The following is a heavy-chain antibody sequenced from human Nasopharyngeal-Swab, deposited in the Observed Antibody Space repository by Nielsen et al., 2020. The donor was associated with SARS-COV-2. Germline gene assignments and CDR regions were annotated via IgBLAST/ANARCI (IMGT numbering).Heavy chain of an antibody. D-gene: IGHD2-21*01. V-gene: IGHV4-30-2*01. J-gene: IGHJ3*02. CDR2: IYHSGST. CDR3: ARAGILWGINAFDI. Sequence: LRLSCTVSGGSIRSAGYFWSWIRQHPGKGLEWIGYIYHSGSTYYNPSLKSRVTISVDRSKNQFSLKLSSVTAADTAVYYCARAGILWGINAFDIWGQGTMVTVSS. CDR1: GGSIRSAGYF.